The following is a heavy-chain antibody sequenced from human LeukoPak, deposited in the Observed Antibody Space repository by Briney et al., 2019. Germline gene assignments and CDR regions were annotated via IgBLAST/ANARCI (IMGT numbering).Heavy chain of an antibody. Sequence: GASVKVSCKASGYTFTGYYMHWVRQAPGQGLEWMRRINPNSGGTNYAQKFQGRVTMTRDTSISTAYMELSRLRSDDTAVYYCARSGITIFGVVKVFDYRGQGTLVTVSS. J-gene: IGHJ4*02. V-gene: IGHV1-2*06. CDR1: GYTFTGYY. CDR3: ARSGITIFGVVKVFDY. CDR2: INPNSGGT. D-gene: IGHD3-3*01.